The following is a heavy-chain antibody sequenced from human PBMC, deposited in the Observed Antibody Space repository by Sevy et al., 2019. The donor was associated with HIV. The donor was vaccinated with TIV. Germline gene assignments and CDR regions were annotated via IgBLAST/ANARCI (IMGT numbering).Heavy chain of an antibody. Sequence: GGSLRLSCAASGFTFSSYSMNWVRQAPGKGVEWVSSISSSSSYIYYADSVKGRFTISRDNAKNSLYLQMNSLRAEDTAVYYCARDLRAGIAVAGKALDYWGQGTLVTVSS. V-gene: IGHV3-21*01. J-gene: IGHJ4*02. CDR3: ARDLRAGIAVAGKALDY. D-gene: IGHD6-19*01. CDR1: GFTFSSYS. CDR2: ISSSSSYI.